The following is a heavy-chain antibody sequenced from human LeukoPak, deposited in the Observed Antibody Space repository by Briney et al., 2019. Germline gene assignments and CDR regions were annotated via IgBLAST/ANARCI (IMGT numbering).Heavy chain of an antibody. D-gene: IGHD6-13*01. Sequence: GGSLRLSCAASGFIFTDYGMHWVRQAPGKGLEWLTFIRYDGGDKYYADSVKGRFTISRDNSKNTLYLQMNSLRAEDTAVYYCAKAPGYSSRYFDYWGQGTLVTVSS. CDR3: AKAPGYSSRYFDY. V-gene: IGHV3-30*02. CDR2: IRYDGGDK. CDR1: GFIFTDYG. J-gene: IGHJ4*02.